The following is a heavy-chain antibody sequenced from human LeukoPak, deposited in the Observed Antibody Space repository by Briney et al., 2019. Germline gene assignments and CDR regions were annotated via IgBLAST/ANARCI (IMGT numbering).Heavy chain of an antibody. CDR1: GYIFTSYP. V-gene: IGHV1-3*04. CDR2: INTGNGNT. D-gene: IGHD6-19*01. Sequence: GASVKVSCKASGYIFTSYPIHWVRQAPGQRLEWMGWINTGNGNTKYSQKFEGRVTVTRDTSATAAYMELSSLRSEDTAVYYCARARIAVAGYYFDYWGQGTLVTVSS. J-gene: IGHJ4*02. CDR3: ARARIAVAGYYFDY.